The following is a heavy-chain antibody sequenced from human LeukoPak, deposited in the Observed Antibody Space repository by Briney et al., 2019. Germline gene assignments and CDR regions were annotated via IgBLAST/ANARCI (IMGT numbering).Heavy chain of an antibody. V-gene: IGHV4-59*01. CDR3: ARGKSVYDPYFLDY. J-gene: IGHJ4*02. D-gene: IGHD5/OR15-5a*01. Sequence: SPSETLSLTCTVSGDSISSYYWSWIRQPPGKGLEWIAYIYYSGSTNYNPSLKSRVTISVDTSKNQFSLKLSSVTAADTAVYYCARGKSVYDPYFLDYWGQGTLVTVSS. CDR2: IYYSGST. CDR1: GDSISSYY.